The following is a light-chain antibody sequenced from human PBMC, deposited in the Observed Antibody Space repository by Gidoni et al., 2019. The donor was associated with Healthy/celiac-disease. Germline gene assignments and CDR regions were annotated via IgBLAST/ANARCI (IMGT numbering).Light chain of an antibody. J-gene: IGKJ1*01. CDR1: QSVSSN. V-gene: IGKV3-15*01. CDR3: QQYYNWPT. CDR2: GAS. Sequence: EIVMTQSPATLSVSPGERGTLSCRASQSVSSNLAWYQQKPGQAPRLLIYGASTRATGIPARFSGSGSGTEFTLTISSLQSEDFAVYYCQQYYNWPTFGQGTKVEIK.